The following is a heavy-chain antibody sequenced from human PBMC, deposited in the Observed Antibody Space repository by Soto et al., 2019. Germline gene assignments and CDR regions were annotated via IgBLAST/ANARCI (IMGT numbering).Heavy chain of an antibody. V-gene: IGHV1-18*04. Sequence: QIQLVQSGAEVKKPGASVKVSCRASGYTLASYGISWVRQAPGQGLEWMGWISGYSGNTKYAQKFQGRVTMTTDTSTDTAYMELRSLRSDDTAVYYCARGTSVDYWGQGTLVTVSS. J-gene: IGHJ4*02. CDR2: ISGYSGNT. CDR1: GYTLASYG. CDR3: ARGTSVDY.